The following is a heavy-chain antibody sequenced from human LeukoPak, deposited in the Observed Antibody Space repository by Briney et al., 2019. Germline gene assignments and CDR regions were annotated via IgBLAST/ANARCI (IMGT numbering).Heavy chain of an antibody. CDR1: GFTFSSYS. CDR2: ISSSSYI. J-gene: IGHJ4*02. V-gene: IGHV3-21*01. CDR3: ARAYIVGATLNFDY. Sequence: PGGSLRLSCAASGFTFSSYSMNWVRQAPGKGLEWVSSISSSSYIYYADSVKGRFTISRDNAKNSLYLQMNSLRAEDTAVYYCARAYIVGATLNFDYWGQGTLVTVSS. D-gene: IGHD1-26*01.